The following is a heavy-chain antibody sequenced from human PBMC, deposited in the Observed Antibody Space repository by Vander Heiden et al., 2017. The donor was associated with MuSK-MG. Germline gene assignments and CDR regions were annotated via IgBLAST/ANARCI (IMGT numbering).Heavy chain of an antibody. CDR2: ISSSGSTI. D-gene: IGHD3-3*01. CDR1: GFTFSSYE. Sequence: EVQLVESGGGSVQPGGSLRLSCAAPGFTFSSYEMNWVRQAPGKGLEWVSYISSSGSTIYYADSVKGRFTIARDNAKNSLYLQMNSLRAEDTAVYYCARGGRRVDYDFGPEVIWGQGTRGTVS. J-gene: IGHJ4*02. CDR3: ARGGRRVDYDFGPEVI. V-gene: IGHV3-48*03.